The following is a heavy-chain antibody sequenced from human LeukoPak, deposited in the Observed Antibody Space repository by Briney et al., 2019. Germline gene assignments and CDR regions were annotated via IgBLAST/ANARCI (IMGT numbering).Heavy chain of an antibody. CDR3: ARSPGLATAAPDPSFDY. CDR2: VYYSVIT. V-gene: IGHV4-59*01. Sequence: SETLSLTCIVSGGSISSYYWNWFRQPPGKGLEWIGYVYYSVITNYNPSLKSRVTMSVDTSKNQFSLKLSSVTAADTAMYYCARSPGLATAAPDPSFDYWGQGTLVTVSS. D-gene: IGHD6-13*01. J-gene: IGHJ4*02. CDR1: GGSISSYY.